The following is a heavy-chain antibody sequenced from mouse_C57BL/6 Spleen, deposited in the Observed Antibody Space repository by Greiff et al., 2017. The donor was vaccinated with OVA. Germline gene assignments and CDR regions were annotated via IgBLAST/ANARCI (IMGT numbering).Heavy chain of an antibody. CDR2: IHPNSGST. V-gene: IGHV1-64*01. J-gene: IGHJ1*03. D-gene: IGHD1-1*01. CDR1: GYTFTSYW. Sequence: QVQLQQPGAELVKPGASVKLSCKASGYTFTSYWMHWVKQRPGQGLEWIGMIHPNSGSTNYNEKFKSKATLTVDKSSSTAYMQLSSLTSEDSAVYYWARTYGSSYGCFDVWGTGTTVTVSA. CDR3: ARTYGSSYGCFDV.